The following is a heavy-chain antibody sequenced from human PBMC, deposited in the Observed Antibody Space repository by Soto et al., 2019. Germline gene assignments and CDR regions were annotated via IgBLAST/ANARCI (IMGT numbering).Heavy chain of an antibody. CDR1: GFTFSSYG. CDR3: ARDYDSSGYYFDY. V-gene: IGHV3-33*01. J-gene: IGHJ4*02. D-gene: IGHD3-22*01. CDR2: IWYDGSNK. Sequence: GGSLRLSCAASGFTFSSYGMHWVRQAPGKGLEWVAVIWYDGSNKYYADSVKGRFTISRDNSKNTLYLQMNSLRAEETALYYCARDYDSSGYYFDYWGQGNLVTVSS.